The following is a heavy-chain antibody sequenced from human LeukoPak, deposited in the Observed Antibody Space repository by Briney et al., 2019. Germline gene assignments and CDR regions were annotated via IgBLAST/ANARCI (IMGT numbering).Heavy chain of an antibody. CDR2: IYTSGST. J-gene: IGHJ4*02. V-gene: IGHV4-61*02. CDR3: ARVDYYDSSGPDY. CDR1: GGSISSGSYY. D-gene: IGHD3-22*01. Sequence: SETLSLTCTVSGGSISSGSYYWSWIRQPAGKGLEWIGRIYTSGSTNYNPSLKSRVTISVDTSKNQFSLKLSSVTAADTAVYYCARVDYYDSSGPDYWGQGTLVTVSS.